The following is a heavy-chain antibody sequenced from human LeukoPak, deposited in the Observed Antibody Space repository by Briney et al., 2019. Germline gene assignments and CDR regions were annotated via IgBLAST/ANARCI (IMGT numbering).Heavy chain of an antibody. CDR2: ISYDGSNK. CDR3: MASYDAFDI. V-gene: IGHV3-30*03. D-gene: IGHD1-26*01. J-gene: IGHJ3*02. Sequence: GGSLRLSRAASGFTFSSYGMHWVRQAPGKGLEWVAVISYDGSNKYYADSVKGRFTISRDNSKNTLYLQMNSLRAEDTAVYYCMASYDAFDIWGQGTMVTVSS. CDR1: GFTFSSYG.